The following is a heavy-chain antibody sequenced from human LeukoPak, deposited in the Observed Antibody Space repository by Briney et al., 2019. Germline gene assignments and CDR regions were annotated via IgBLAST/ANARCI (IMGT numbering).Heavy chain of an antibody. CDR2: ISSSGSTI. Sequence: GGSLRLSCAASGFMFSSYGMNWVRQAPGKGLEWVSYISSSGSTIYYADSVKGRFTISRDNAKNSLYLQMNSLRAEDTAVYYCARGVVVVPAAIDYWGQGTLVTVSS. J-gene: IGHJ4*02. CDR1: GFMFSSYG. V-gene: IGHV3-48*03. D-gene: IGHD2-2*01. CDR3: ARGVVVVPAAIDY.